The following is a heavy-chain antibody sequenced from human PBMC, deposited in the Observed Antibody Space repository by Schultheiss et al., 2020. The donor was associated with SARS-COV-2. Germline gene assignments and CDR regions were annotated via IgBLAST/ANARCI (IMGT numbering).Heavy chain of an antibody. CDR3: ARVQQKLGYCSSTSCYGDYYYMDV. Sequence: GGSLRLSCAASGFTFSSYSMNWVRQAPGKGLEWVSYISSSSSTIYYADSVKGRFTISRDNAKNSLYLQMNSLRAEDTAVYYCARVQQKLGYCSSTSCYGDYYYMDVWGKGITVTVSS. CDR1: GFTFSSYS. CDR2: ISSSSSTI. D-gene: IGHD2-2*01. J-gene: IGHJ6*03. V-gene: IGHV3-48*04.